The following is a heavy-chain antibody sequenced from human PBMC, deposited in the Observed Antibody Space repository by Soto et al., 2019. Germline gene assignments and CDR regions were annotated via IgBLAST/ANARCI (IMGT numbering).Heavy chain of an antibody. CDR2: VAYDGSKT. D-gene: IGHD3-22*01. V-gene: IGHV3-30*03. CDR1: GFTFSSNG. CDR3: ARCVGGSMYDNSGKYDS. Sequence: QVQLVESGGGVVQPGRSLRLTCAASGFTFSSNGMHWVRQAPGKGLEWVALVAYDGSKTYYGDSVRGRFTISRDNSENTLYLQMNSLGAEDTAVYYCARCVGGSMYDNSGKYDSWGQGTLVTVSS. J-gene: IGHJ5*01.